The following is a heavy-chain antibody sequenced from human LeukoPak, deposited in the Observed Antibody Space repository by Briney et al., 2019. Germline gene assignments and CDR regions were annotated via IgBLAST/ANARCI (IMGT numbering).Heavy chain of an antibody. CDR2: IKEDGSEK. Sequence: QAGGSLRLSCAASGFTLSSYWMSWVRQAPGKGLEWVANIKEDGSEKYYVDSVKGRFTISRDNAKNSLYLHMNSLTAEDTAMYYCAGDWVAGVPFDAFDIWGQGTMVSVSS. J-gene: IGHJ3*02. V-gene: IGHV3-7*03. D-gene: IGHD3-10*01. CDR3: AGDWVAGVPFDAFDI. CDR1: GFTLSSYW.